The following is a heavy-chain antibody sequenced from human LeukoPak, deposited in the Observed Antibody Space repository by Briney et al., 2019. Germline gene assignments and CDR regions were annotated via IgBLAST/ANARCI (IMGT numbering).Heavy chain of an antibody. D-gene: IGHD3-10*01. J-gene: IGHJ6*03. Sequence: GGSLRLSCAASGFTFSSYSMNWVRQAPGKGLEGVSSISSSSSYIHYADSVKGRFTISSDNAKNSLYLQMNSLRAEDTAVYYCARGVRLDYYYYMDVWGKGTTVTVSS. CDR2: ISSSSSYI. CDR1: GFTFSSYS. V-gene: IGHV3-21*01. CDR3: ARGVRLDYYYYMDV.